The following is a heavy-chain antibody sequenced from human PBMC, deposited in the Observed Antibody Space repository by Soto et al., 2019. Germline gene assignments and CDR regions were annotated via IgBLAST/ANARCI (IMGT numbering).Heavy chain of an antibody. V-gene: IGHV3-9*01. J-gene: IGHJ6*02. CDR2: ISWNSGSI. Sequence: SLRLSCAASGFTFDDYAMHWVRQAPGKGLDWVSVISWNSGSIGYADSVKGRFTISRENAKNSLYLQMNSLRAEDTALYYCAKDMGYCSGTSCYARAYYYYGMDVWGQGTTVTVSS. CDR3: AKDMGYCSGTSCYARAYYYYGMDV. D-gene: IGHD2-2*01. CDR1: GFTFDDYA.